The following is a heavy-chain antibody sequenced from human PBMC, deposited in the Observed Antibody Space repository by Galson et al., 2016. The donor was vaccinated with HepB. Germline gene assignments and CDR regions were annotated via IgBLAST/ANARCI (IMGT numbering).Heavy chain of an antibody. V-gene: IGHV3-21*01. J-gene: IGHJ6*02. CDR1: GFSFSSYS. CDR3: ARDDSITIYGAVTVYGLDV. CDR2: ITSSSNYI. D-gene: IGHD3-3*01. Sequence: SLRLSCAASGFSFSSYSMNWVRQAPGKGLEWVSSITSSSNYIYYADSVKGRFTLSRDNAKNSLYLQMNSLRVEDTAVYYCARDDSITIYGAVTVYGLDVWGQGTTVTVSS.